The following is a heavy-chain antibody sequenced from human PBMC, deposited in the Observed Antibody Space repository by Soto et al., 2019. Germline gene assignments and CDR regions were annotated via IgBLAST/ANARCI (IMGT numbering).Heavy chain of an antibody. CDR1: GFTFSSYS. J-gene: IGHJ3*02. V-gene: IGHV3-23*01. CDR2: ISRSGGST. D-gene: IGHD2-15*01. Sequence: EVQLLESGGGLVQPGGSLRLSCAASGFTFSSYSMTWVRQAPGKGLEWVSAISRSGGSTYYADSVKGRFTISRDNSKNTLYLQMNSLRAEDAAVYYCAHCSGGDCYSGAFDIWGQGTMVTVSS. CDR3: AHCSGGDCYSGAFDI.